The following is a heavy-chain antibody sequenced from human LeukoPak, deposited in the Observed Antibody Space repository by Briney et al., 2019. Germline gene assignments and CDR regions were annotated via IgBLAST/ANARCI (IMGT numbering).Heavy chain of an antibody. D-gene: IGHD6-19*01. CDR2: IGTSSSTI. CDR3: AKVWSGWYYFDY. V-gene: IGHV3-48*01. J-gene: IGHJ4*02. Sequence: GGSLRLSCAASGFTFSTYTMNWVRQPPGKGLEWVSNIGTSSSTIYYADSVKGRFTISRDNSKNTLYLQMNSLRAEDTAVYYCAKVWSGWYYFDYWGQGTLVTVSS. CDR1: GFTFSTYT.